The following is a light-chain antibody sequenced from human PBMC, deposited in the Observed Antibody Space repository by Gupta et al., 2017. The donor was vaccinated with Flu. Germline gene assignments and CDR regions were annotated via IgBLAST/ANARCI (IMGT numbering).Light chain of an antibody. V-gene: IGKV1-5*03. J-gene: IGKJ1*01. CDR1: QSISSW. Sequence: DIQMTQSPSTLSASVGDRVTITCRASQSISSWLAWYQQKPGKAPKLLIYKASSLESGVPSRFRGSASGTEFTLTIISLQPDDFATYYCQQYNSYPSTFGQGTKVEIK. CDR3: QQYNSYPST. CDR2: KAS.